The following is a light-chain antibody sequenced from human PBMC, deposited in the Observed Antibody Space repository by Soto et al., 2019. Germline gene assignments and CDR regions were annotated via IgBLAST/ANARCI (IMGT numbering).Light chain of an antibody. CDR2: EDN. CDR1: SGSIAGNF. V-gene: IGLV6-57*02. J-gene: IGLJ3*02. CDR3: QSYDTNNVV. Sequence: NFMLTQPHSVSESPEKTVTISCTGSSGSIAGNFVQWYQQRPGSAPTSVIYEDNQRPSGVPDRFSDSIDRSSNSASLTISGLKTEDEADYFCQSYDTNNVVFGGGTKLTVL.